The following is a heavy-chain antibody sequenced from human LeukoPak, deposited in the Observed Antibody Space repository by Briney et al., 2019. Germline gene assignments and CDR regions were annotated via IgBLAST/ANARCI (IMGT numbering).Heavy chain of an antibody. V-gene: IGHV3-33*01. D-gene: IGHD6-13*01. J-gene: IGHJ4*02. Sequence: PGGSLRLSCAASGFTFSSYGMHWVRQAPGKGLEWVAVIWYDGSNKYYADSVKGRFTISRDNSKNTLYLQMNSLGAEDTAVYYCARERRIAAAGTWDLGYDYWGQGTLVTVSS. CDR1: GFTFSSYG. CDR3: ARERRIAAAGTWDLGYDY. CDR2: IWYDGSNK.